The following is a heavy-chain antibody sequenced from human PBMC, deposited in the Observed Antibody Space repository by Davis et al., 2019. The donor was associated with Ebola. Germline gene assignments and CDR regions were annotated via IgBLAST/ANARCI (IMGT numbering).Heavy chain of an antibody. V-gene: IGHV1-69*04. D-gene: IGHD3-3*01. CDR3: ASAYTYYDFWSGYPDRYYGMDV. CDR1: AGTFSSYA. J-gene: IGHJ6*02. CDR2: IIPILGIA. Sequence: SVKVSCKASAGTFSSYAISWVRQAPGQGLEWMGRIIPILGIANYAQKFQGRVTITADKSTSTAYMEPSSLRSEDTAVYYCASAYTYYDFWSGYPDRYYGMDVWGQGTTVTVSS.